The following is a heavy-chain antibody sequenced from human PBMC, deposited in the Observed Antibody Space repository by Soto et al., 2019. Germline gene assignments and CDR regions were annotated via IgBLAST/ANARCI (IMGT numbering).Heavy chain of an antibody. D-gene: IGHD6-13*01. V-gene: IGHV4-61*01. CDR2: IYYSGST. Sequence: LSLTCTFSGGSVSSGSYYWSWIRQPPGKGLEWIGYIYYSGSTNYNPSLKSRVTISVDTSKNQFSLKLSSVTAADTAVYYCARKYSSSWYGTSAFDIWGQGTMVTVSS. J-gene: IGHJ3*02. CDR1: GGSVSSGSYY. CDR3: ARKYSSSWYGTSAFDI.